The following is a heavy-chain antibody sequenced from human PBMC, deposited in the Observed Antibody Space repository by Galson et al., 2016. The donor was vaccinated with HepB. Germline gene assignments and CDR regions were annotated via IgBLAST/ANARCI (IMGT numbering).Heavy chain of an antibody. CDR1: GFTFSTYG. D-gene: IGHD1-1*01. V-gene: IGHV3-23*01. CDR2: ITGTGAST. CDR3: AKSAIQPWTNFDY. J-gene: IGHJ4*02. Sequence: SLRLSCAASGFTFSTYGMSWVRQAPGKGLEWVSSITGTGASTHHTDSVKGRFTISRDNSRETLYLQMNSLRDEDTAIYYCAKSAIQPWTNFDYWGQGTLVTVSS.